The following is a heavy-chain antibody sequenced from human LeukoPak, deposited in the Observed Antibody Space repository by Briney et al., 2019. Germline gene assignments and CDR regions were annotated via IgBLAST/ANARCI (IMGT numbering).Heavy chain of an antibody. CDR3: ARHAYEEQWLVHFDY. CDR2: IYYSGST. CDR1: GGSISSSSYY. J-gene: IGHJ4*02. Sequence: PSETLSLTCTVSGGSISSSSYYWGWIRQPPGKGLEWIVSIYYSGSTYYNPSLKSRVTISVDTSKNQFSLKLSSVTAADTAVYYCARHAYEEQWLVHFDYWGQGTLVTVSS. V-gene: IGHV4-39*01. D-gene: IGHD6-19*01.